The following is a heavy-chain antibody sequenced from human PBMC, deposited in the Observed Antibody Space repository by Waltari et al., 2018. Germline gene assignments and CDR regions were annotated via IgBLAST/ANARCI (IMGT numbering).Heavy chain of an antibody. D-gene: IGHD6-13*01. CDR2: INTGNGDT. CDR1: GYTFTSHG. CDR3: ARGVHSTAWIVDY. V-gene: IGHV1-3*04. Sequence: QVQLVQSGAEVKKPGASVKVSCMTSGYTFTSHGMHWVRQAPGQRPERMGWINTGNGDTRYSQKFQIRVTFTRDTSAGTVSVELSSLTSEDTAVYYCARGVHSTAWIVDYWGQGTLVTVSS. J-gene: IGHJ4*02.